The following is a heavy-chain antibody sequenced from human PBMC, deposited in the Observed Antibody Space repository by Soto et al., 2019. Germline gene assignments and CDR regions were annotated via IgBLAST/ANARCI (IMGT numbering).Heavy chain of an antibody. CDR1: GGSISSLGHY. J-gene: IGHJ5*02. CDR3: AREERFSHWLDP. CDR2: IFHSGNM. V-gene: IGHV4-31*11. Sequence: KTSETLSLTCAVSGGSISSLGHYWSWIRQDPGKGLEWIGHIFHSGNMDYNPSLQSRVTMSVDTSKNQFSLKLSSVTAADTAVYYCAREERFSHWLDPWGQGTLVTVSS.